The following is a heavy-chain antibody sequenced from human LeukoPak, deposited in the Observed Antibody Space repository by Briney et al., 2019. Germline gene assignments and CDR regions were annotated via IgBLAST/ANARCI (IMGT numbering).Heavy chain of an antibody. CDR3: AKVSSSPIFDAFDI. V-gene: IGHV3-30*02. CDR2: ISFDGSQK. CDR1: GFTFSNYG. J-gene: IGHJ3*02. D-gene: IGHD6-13*01. Sequence: PGGSLRLSCAASGFTFSNYGMHWVRQAPGKGLEWVALISFDGSQKYYADSVKGRFTISRDNSKSTVYLQMNSLRAEDTAVYYCAKVSSSPIFDAFDIWGQGTMVTVSS.